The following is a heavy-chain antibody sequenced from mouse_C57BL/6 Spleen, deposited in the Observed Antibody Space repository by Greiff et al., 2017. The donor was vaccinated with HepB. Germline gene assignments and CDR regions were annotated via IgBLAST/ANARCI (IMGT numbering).Heavy chain of an antibody. V-gene: IGHV1-82*01. CDR2: IYPGDGDT. J-gene: IGHJ4*01. D-gene: IGHD3-3*01. CDR3: ARLGQNAMDY. CDR1: GYAFSSSW. Sequence: VMLVESGPELVKPGASVKISCKASGYAFSSSWMNWVKQRPGKGLEWIGRIYPGDGDTNYNGKFKGKATLTADKSSSTAYMQLSSLTSEDSAVYFCARLGQNAMDYWGQGTSVTVSS.